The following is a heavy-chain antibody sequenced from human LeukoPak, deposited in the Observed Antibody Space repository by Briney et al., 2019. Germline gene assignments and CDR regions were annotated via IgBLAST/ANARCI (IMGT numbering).Heavy chain of an antibody. CDR3: ARELDDFWSGYTLGFDY. Sequence: GGSLRLSCAASGFTFSSYSTNWVRQAPGKGLEWVSSISSSSSYIYYADSVKGRFTISRDNAKNSLYLQMNSLRAGDTAVYYCARELDDFWSGYTLGFDYWGQGTLVTVSS. CDR1: GFTFSSYS. CDR2: ISSSSSYI. V-gene: IGHV3-21*01. D-gene: IGHD3-3*01. J-gene: IGHJ4*02.